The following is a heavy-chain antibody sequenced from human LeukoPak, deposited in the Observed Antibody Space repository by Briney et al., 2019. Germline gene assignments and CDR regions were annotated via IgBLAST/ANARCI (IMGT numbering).Heavy chain of an antibody. D-gene: IGHD3-16*01. V-gene: IGHV3-7*01. CDR1: GFTFSTYL. CDR3: ARDRKGGDY. J-gene: IGHJ4*02. CDR2: IKQDGSEK. Sequence: PGRSLRLSCAVSGFTFSTYLMSWARQAPGKGLEWVANIKQDGSEKYYVDSVKGRFTISRDNAKNSLYLQMNSLRVEDTAVYYCARDRKGGDYWGQGTLVTVSS.